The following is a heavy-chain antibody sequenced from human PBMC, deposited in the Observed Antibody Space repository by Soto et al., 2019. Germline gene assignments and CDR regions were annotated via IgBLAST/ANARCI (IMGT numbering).Heavy chain of an antibody. CDR2: IYYSGST. V-gene: IGHV4-31*03. Sequence: SETLSLTCTVSCGSISSGGYYWSWIRQHPGKGLEWIGYIYYSGSTYYNPSLKSRVTISVDTSKNQFSLKLSSVTAADTAVYYCARERGDYYYYGMDVWGQGTTVTVSS. J-gene: IGHJ6*02. CDR3: ARERGDYYYYGMDV. CDR1: CGSISSGGYY. D-gene: IGHD1-26*01.